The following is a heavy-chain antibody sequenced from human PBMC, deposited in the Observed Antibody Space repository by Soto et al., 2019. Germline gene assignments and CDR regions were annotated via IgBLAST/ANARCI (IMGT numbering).Heavy chain of an antibody. CDR2: IRQDGGEE. V-gene: IGHV3-7*05. Sequence: GGSLRLSCAASTFTFSSYWMSWVRQAPGKGLEWVATIRQDGGEEYSVDSVKGRFTISRDNARRSLYLQLNSLRADDTAVYYCATESFFRLAYWGQGTLVTVSS. CDR3: ATESFFRLAY. D-gene: IGHD3-10*01. CDR1: TFTFSSYW. J-gene: IGHJ4*02.